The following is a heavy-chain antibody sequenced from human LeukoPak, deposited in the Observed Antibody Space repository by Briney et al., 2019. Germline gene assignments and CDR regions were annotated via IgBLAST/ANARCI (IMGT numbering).Heavy chain of an antibody. CDR3: VKVRIVGAPTDYFDY. J-gene: IGHJ4*02. Sequence: PGGSLRLSCAASGFRFDDYAMHWLRQAPGKGLEWVSGISWNSGSIVYAASVKGRFTISRDNAKNSLYLQMNSLRAEDTALYYCVKVRIVGAPTDYFDYWGQGTLVTVSS. CDR1: GFRFDDYA. CDR2: ISWNSGSI. V-gene: IGHV3-9*01. D-gene: IGHD1-26*01.